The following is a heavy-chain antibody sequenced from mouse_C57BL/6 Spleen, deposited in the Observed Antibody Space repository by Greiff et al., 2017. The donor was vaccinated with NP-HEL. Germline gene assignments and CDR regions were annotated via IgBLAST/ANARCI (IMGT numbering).Heavy chain of an antibody. CDR3: VRQGVYYGNYSPYAMDY. Sequence: EVQLVESGGGLVQPKGSLKLSCAASGFSFNTYAMNWVRQAPGKGLEWVARIRSKSNNYATYYADSVKDRFTISRDDSESMLYLQMNNLKTEDTAMYYCVRQGVYYGNYSPYAMDYWGQGTSVTVSS. V-gene: IGHV10-1*01. CDR2: IRSKSNNYAT. D-gene: IGHD2-1*01. CDR1: GFSFNTYA. J-gene: IGHJ4*01.